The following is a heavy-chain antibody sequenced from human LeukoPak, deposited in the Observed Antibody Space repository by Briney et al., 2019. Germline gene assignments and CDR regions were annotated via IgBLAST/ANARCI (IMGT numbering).Heavy chain of an antibody. Sequence: PGGSLRLSCAASGFTFSSYAMHWVRQAPGKGLEWVAFIWTDGNNKYYADSVRGRFTISRDNSKNTLYLQMNSLRPEDTAVYYCARRYGSGSYYFDNWGQGTLVTVSS. V-gene: IGHV3-30*04. CDR1: GFTFSSYA. J-gene: IGHJ4*02. CDR2: IWTDGNNK. CDR3: ARRYGSGSYYFDN. D-gene: IGHD3-10*01.